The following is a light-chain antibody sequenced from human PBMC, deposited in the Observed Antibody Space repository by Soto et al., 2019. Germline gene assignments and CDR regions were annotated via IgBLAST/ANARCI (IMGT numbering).Light chain of an antibody. CDR3: QQHGSSPPVT. CDR2: RAS. CDR1: QSVSSSY. Sequence: IVLTQSPGTLSLSPGERSTLSCRSSQSVSSSYVGWYQQKPGQAPRLLIHRASNRPKGIPDRLSGSGSGTELPLTRSRGELEDFAVYDCQQHGSSPPVTVGGGPK. J-gene: IGKJ4*01. V-gene: IGKV3-20*01.